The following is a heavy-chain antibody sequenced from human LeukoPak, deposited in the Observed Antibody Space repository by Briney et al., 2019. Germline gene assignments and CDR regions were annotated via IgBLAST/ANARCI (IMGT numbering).Heavy chain of an antibody. Sequence: GGSLRLSCSVSGFTVSNDYMSWVRQAPGMGLEWVSVIYADGTTYYADSVKGRFTISRDNSKNTVYLQMNSLRVEDTAVYYCAKDLFAGDSVAGYFDYWGQGTLVTVSS. CDR2: IYADGTT. J-gene: IGHJ4*02. V-gene: IGHV3-53*01. CDR3: AKDLFAGDSVAGYFDY. CDR1: GFTVSNDY. D-gene: IGHD6-19*01.